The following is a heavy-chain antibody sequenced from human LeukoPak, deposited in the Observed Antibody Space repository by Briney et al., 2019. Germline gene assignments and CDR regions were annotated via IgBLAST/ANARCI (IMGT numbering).Heavy chain of an antibody. Sequence: ASVKVSCKASGCTFTSYYINWVRQHTGQGLEWMGWMNPNSGNTGYAQKFQGRVTMTRNTSISTAYMELRSLRSEDTAVYYCARRVPFVGRVLGFDPWGQGTLVTVSS. D-gene: IGHD6-13*01. CDR3: ARRVPFVGRVLGFDP. V-gene: IGHV1-8*01. CDR1: GCTFTSYY. J-gene: IGHJ5*02. CDR2: MNPNSGNT.